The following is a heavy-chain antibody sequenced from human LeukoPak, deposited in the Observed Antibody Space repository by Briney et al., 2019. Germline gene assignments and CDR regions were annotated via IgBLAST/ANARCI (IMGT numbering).Heavy chain of an antibody. CDR3: ARGPGTVDSFDY. J-gene: IGHJ4*02. CDR2: IYYSGST. V-gene: IGHV4-59*01. CDR1: GGSISSYY. D-gene: IGHD4-23*01. Sequence: MPSETLSLTCTVSGGSISSYYWSWIRQPPGKGLEWIGYIYYSGSTNYNPSLKSRVTISVDTSKNQFSLKLSSVTAADTAVYYCARGPGTVDSFDYWGQGTLVTVSS.